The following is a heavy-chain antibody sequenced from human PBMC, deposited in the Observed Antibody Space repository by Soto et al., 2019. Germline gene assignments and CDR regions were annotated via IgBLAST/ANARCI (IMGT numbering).Heavy chain of an antibody. D-gene: IGHD2-15*01. CDR1: GFTFNSYS. J-gene: IGHJ4*02. CDR2: ISSSSTTI. V-gene: IGHV3-48*02. Sequence: GWSLRLSCAASGFTFNSYSMNWVRQAPGKGLEWVSHISSSSTTIYYADSVKGRFTISRDNAKKSLYLQMNSLRDEDTAVYYCARVYCRGGSCNFDYWAQGPRSPSPQ. CDR3: ARVYCRGGSCNFDY.